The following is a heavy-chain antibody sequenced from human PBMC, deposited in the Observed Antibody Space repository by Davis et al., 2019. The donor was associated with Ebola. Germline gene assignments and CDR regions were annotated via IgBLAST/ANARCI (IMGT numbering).Heavy chain of an antibody. J-gene: IGHJ4*02. CDR2: IYPGDSDT. Sequence: GESLKISCKASGDNFATHWIGWVRQMPGKGLEWMGIIYPGDSDTRYSPSFQGQVTISADKSINTAYLQWSSLKASDTAMYYCATLDGEMATPFDYWGQGTLVTVSS. CDR3: ATLDGEMATPFDY. V-gene: IGHV5-51*01. D-gene: IGHD5-24*01. CDR1: GDNFATHW.